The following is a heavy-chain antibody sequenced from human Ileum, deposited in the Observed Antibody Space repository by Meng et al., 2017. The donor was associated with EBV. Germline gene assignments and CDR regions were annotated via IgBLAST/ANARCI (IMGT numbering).Heavy chain of an antibody. CDR1: GERVSSDKTA. J-gene: IGHJ5*02. CDR2: TYRRSRWYY. V-gene: IGHV6-1*01. CDR3: ATSRIAKFDR. Sequence: QLPLQESCPGLVQPSQSPSLSCVISGERVSSDKTAWNWIRQSPSRGLEWLGRTYRRSRWYYDYALSVKSRINISPDTSKNQVSLQLNSVTDEDTGIYYCATSRIAKFDRWGQGTLVTVSS.